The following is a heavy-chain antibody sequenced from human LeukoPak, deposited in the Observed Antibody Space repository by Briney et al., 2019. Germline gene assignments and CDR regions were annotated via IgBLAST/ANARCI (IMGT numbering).Heavy chain of an antibody. CDR1: GFSFSSYG. CDR3: AKEYSSDDSSGYYPSPFDY. Sequence: GGTLRLSCAASGFSFSSYGMSWVRQAPGKGLEWVSAISSTGGTTYYADSVKGRFTISRDNSKNTLYLQMNSLRAEDTAVYYCAKEYSSDDSSGYYPSPFDYWGQGTLVTVSS. CDR2: ISSTGGTT. J-gene: IGHJ4*02. D-gene: IGHD3-22*01. V-gene: IGHV3-23*01.